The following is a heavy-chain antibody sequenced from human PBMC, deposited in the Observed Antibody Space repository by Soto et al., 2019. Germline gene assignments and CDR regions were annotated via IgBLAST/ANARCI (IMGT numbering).Heavy chain of an antibody. Sequence: GESLKISCKGSGYSFTSYWIVWVRQMPGKGLEWMGIIYPGDSDTTYSPSFQGQVTISADKSFSTAYVQWNSLRASDTAMYYCARRGSSKLDFHYYYYMDVSGQGTTVTVSS. CDR2: IYPGDSDT. CDR1: GYSFTSYW. V-gene: IGHV5-51*01. CDR3: ARRGSSKLDFHYYYYMDV. D-gene: IGHD6-6*01. J-gene: IGHJ6*03.